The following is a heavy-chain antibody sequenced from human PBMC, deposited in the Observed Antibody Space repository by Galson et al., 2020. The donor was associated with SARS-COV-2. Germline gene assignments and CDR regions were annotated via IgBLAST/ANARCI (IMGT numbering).Heavy chain of an antibody. D-gene: IGHD3-3*01. CDR3: ATSTIFGVACWCDS. V-gene: IGHV1-24*01. CDR2: FDPEDGET. Sequence: ASVKVSCKVSGYTLTELSMHWVRQAPGKGLEWMGGFDPEDGETIYAQKFQGRVTMTEDTSTDTAYMELSSLRSEDTAVYYCATSTIFGVACWCDSWDHGTLVTVSA. CDR1: GYTLTELS. J-gene: IGHJ5*01.